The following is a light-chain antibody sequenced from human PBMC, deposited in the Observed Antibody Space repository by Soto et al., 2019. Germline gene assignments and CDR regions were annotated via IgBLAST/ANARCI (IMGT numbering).Light chain of an antibody. CDR3: QQYNNWPPNT. J-gene: IGKJ2*01. CDR1: QSVSSN. CDR2: GAS. V-gene: IGKV3D-15*01. Sequence: EIVMTQSPATLSVSPGERATLSYRASQSVSSNLAWYQQKPGQAPRLLIYGASIRATGIPARFSGSGSGTEFTLTISSLQSEDFAVYYCQQYNNWPPNTFGQGTKVDIK.